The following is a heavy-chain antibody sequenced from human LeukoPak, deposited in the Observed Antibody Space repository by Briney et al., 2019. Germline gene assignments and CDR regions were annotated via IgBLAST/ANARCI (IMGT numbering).Heavy chain of an antibody. V-gene: IGHV3-11*04. CDR1: GFTFSDYY. J-gene: IGHJ4*02. Sequence: GGSLRLSCAASGFTFSDYYMNWIRQAPGKGLEWVSYISSSGSTIYYADSVKGRFTISRDNAKNSLYLQMNSLRAEDTAVYYCAKAGGAVAALFDYWGQGTLVTVSS. CDR2: ISSSGSTI. CDR3: AKAGGAVAALFDY. D-gene: IGHD6-19*01.